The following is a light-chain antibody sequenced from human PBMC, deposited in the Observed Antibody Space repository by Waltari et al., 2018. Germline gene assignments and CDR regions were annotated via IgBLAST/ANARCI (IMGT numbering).Light chain of an antibody. CDR3: QKYGTLPAT. V-gene: IGKV3-20*01. J-gene: IGKJ1*01. Sequence: DIVLTQSPGTLSLSPGERATLSCRASQSVSKYLAWYQQKPGKAPRLLIYDASTRATGIPDRFSGSGWGTDFSLTISRLEPEDFAVYYCQKYGTLPATFGQGTKVQ. CDR1: QSVSKY. CDR2: DAS.